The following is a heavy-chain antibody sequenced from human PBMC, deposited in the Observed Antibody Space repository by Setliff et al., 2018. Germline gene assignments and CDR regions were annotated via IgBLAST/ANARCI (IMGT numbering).Heavy chain of an antibody. V-gene: IGHV3-53*01. CDR2: LYNDGST. CDR1: GFTVSSND. J-gene: IGHJ4*02. D-gene: IGHD3-10*01. CDR3: RLWFGELLRDY. Sequence: GGSLRLSCAASGFTVSSNDMSWVRQAPGKGLEWVSLLYNDGSTYYADSVKGRFTISRDNSKNTLYLQMSSLRAEDTAVYYCRLWFGELLRDYWGRGTLVTVSS.